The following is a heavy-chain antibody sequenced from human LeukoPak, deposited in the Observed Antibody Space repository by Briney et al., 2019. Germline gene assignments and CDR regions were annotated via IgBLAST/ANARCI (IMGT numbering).Heavy chain of an antibody. CDR3: ARREMVRGANFDY. D-gene: IGHD3-10*01. J-gene: IGHJ4*02. V-gene: IGHV3-33*01. Sequence: GGSLRLSCAASGFTFSSYGMHWVRQAPGKGLERVAVIWYDGSNKYNADSVRGRFTISRDNSKNTLYLQMNSLRAEDTAVYYCARREMVRGANFDYWGQGTLVTVSS. CDR2: IWYDGSNK. CDR1: GFTFSSYG.